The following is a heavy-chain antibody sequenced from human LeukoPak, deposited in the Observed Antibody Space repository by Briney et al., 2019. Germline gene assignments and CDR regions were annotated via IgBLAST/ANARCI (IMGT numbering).Heavy chain of an antibody. D-gene: IGHD4-17*01. V-gene: IGHV3-66*01. CDR1: GFTFSYAW. CDR2: IYSGGNT. J-gene: IGHJ4*02. Sequence: PGGSLRLSCAPSGFTFSYAWMSWVRQAPGKGLEWVSVIYSGGNTYYADSVRGRFTISRDDSKNTLHLQMNNLRVEDTAMYFCASCFTDGDCDYWGQGTLVTVSS. CDR3: ASCFTDGDCDY.